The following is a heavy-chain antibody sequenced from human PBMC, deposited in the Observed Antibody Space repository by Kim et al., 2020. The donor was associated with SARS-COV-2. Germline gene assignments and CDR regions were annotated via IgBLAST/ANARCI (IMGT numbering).Heavy chain of an antibody. D-gene: IGHD6-13*01. V-gene: IGHV4-34*01. Sequence: SETLSLTCAVYGGSFSGYYWSWIRQPPGKGLEWIGEINHSGSTNYNPSLKSRVTISVDTSKNQFSLKLSSVTAADTAVYYCARFAHGYSSSWSTREGFDYWGQGTLVTVSS. CDR1: GGSFSGYY. CDR2: INHSGST. CDR3: ARFAHGYSSSWSTREGFDY. J-gene: IGHJ4*02.